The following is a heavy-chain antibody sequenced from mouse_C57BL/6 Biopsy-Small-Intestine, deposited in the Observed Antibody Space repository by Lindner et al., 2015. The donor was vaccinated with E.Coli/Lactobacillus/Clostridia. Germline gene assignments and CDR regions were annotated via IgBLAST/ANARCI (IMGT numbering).Heavy chain of an antibody. D-gene: IGHD2-5*01. V-gene: IGHV1-14*01. CDR2: INPYNDGS. Sequence: VQLXESGPELVKPGASVKMSCKASGYTFTSYVMHWVKQKPGQGLEWIGYINPYNDGSKYNEKFKGKATLTSDKSSSTAYMELSSLTSEDSAVYYCARSYSNYLAWVAYWGQGTLVTVSA. J-gene: IGHJ3*01. CDR1: GYTFTSYV. CDR3: ARSYSNYLAWVAY.